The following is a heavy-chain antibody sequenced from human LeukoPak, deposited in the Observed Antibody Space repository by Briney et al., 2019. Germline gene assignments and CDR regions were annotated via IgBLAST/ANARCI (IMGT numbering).Heavy chain of an antibody. CDR1: GYSFTSYW. Sequence: GESLKISCKGSGYSFTSYWIGWVRQMPGKGLEWMGIIYPGDSDTRYSPSFQGQVTISADKSVSTAYLQWSSLKASDTAMYYCARPIDSSGSLFDYWGQGTLVTVSS. CDR2: IYPGDSDT. J-gene: IGHJ4*02. V-gene: IGHV5-51*01. D-gene: IGHD3-22*01. CDR3: ARPIDSSGSLFDY.